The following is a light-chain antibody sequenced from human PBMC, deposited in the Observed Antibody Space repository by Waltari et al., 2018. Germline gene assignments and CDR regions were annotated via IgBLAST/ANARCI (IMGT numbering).Light chain of an antibody. CDR2: QDS. V-gene: IGLV3-1*01. CDR1: KLGDKY. Sequence: SYELTQPPSVSGSPGQTASITCSGDKLGDKYACWYQQKPGQSPVLGIYQDSQRPSGSPERFSGSNSGNTATLTISGTQAMDEADYYCQAWDSSTVVFGGGTKLTVL. CDR3: QAWDSSTVV. J-gene: IGLJ2*01.